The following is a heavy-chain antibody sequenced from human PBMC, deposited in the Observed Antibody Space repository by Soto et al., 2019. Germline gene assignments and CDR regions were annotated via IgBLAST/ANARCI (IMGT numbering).Heavy chain of an antibody. CDR3: ARVGLDSSSSGLGWFDP. J-gene: IGHJ5*02. Sequence: SETLSLTCTVSGGSISSYYWSWIRQPPGKGLEWIGYIYYSGSTNYNPSLKSRVTISVDTSKNQFSLKLSSVTAADTAVYYCARVGLDSSSSGLGWFDPWGQGTLVTVSS. CDR1: GGSISSYY. CDR2: IYYSGST. V-gene: IGHV4-59*01. D-gene: IGHD6-6*01.